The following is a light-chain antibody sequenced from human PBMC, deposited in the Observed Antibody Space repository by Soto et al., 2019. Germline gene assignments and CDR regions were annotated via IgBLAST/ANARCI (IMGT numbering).Light chain of an antibody. CDR2: GAY. Sequence: EIVLTQSPGTLSLSPGGRATLSCRASRSVSNSFLAWYQQKPGQAPRLLIYGAYTRASGIPGRFSGSGSGTEFTLTISSLQSEDFAVYYCQQYDDWPSFGQGTKVDIK. CDR3: QQYDDWPS. CDR1: RSVSNS. J-gene: IGKJ1*01. V-gene: IGKV3-15*01.